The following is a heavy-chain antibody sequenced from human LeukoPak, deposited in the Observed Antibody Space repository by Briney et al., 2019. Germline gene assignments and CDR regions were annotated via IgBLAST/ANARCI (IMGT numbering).Heavy chain of an antibody. D-gene: IGHD6-19*01. J-gene: IGHJ4*02. CDR3: ATASTSVAVLDC. CDR2: ISGRGSII. Sequence: PGGSLRLSCSASGFPFSSYAMHWVRQAPGKGLEWISYISGRGSIIYYADSVKGRFTISRDNAKNSLYLQMNSLRAEDTAVYYCATASTSVAVLDCWGQGSLVTASS. V-gene: IGHV3-48*03. CDR1: GFPFSSYA.